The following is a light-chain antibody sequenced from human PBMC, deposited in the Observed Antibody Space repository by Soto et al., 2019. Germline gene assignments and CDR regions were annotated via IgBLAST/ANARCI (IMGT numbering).Light chain of an antibody. CDR3: QSYDTSLSAYV. CDR2: GNS. V-gene: IGLV1-40*01. CDR1: SSNIGADYA. Sequence: QSVLTQPPSVSGAPGQRVTISCTGSSSNIGADYAVHWYQQLPGTAPKLLIYGNSNRPSGVPDRFSGSKSGTSASLAITGLQAEAEAEYYCQSYDTSLSAYVFGTGTKVTVL. J-gene: IGLJ1*01.